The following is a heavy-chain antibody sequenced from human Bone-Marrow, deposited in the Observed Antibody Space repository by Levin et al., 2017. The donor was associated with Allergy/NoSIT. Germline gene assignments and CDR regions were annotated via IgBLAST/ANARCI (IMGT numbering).Heavy chain of an antibody. D-gene: IGHD3-22*01. V-gene: IGHV1-18*01. Sequence: GGSLRLSCKASGYTFSSYGLSWVRQAPGQGLEWMGWISAYNGNTNYAQNLQGRVTMTTDTSTSTAYMELRSLRSDDTAVYYCARGYYYDSSGYYYDFDYWGQGTLVTVSS. J-gene: IGHJ4*02. CDR1: GYTFSSYG. CDR3: ARGYYYDSSGYYYDFDY. CDR2: ISAYNGNT.